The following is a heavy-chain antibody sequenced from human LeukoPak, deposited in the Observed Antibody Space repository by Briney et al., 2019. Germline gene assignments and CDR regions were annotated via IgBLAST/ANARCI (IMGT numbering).Heavy chain of an antibody. J-gene: IGHJ6*03. Sequence: ASVKVSCKASGYSFTSYYIHWVRQAPGPGLEWMGIINPSGGTTSYAQKFQGRVTMTSDMSTSTVYMELSSLRSEDTAVYYCARDTGSITMVRGVIDYYYYYMDVWGKGTTVTVSS. CDR3: ARDTGSITMVRGVIDYYYYYMDV. CDR2: INPSGGTT. V-gene: IGHV1-46*01. CDR1: GYSFTSYY. D-gene: IGHD3-10*01.